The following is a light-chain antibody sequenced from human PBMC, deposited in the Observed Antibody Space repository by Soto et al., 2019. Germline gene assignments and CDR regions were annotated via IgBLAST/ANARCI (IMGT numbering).Light chain of an antibody. CDR1: SGDVGGYNY. CDR3: SSYTSSSTSL. V-gene: IGLV2-14*01. J-gene: IGLJ1*01. Sequence: QSALTQPASVSGSPGQSITISCTGTSGDVGGYNYVSWYQQHPGKAPKLMIYDVSHRPSGVSNRFSGSKSGNTASLTISGLQAEDEADYYCSSYTSSSTSLFGTGTKLTVL. CDR2: DVS.